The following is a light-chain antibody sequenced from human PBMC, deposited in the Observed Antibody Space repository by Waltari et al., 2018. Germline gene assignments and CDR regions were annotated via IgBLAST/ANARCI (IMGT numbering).Light chain of an antibody. CDR3: NSRDSTGKLYV. J-gene: IGLJ1*01. CDR1: NLRNYY. Sequence: SSELTQDPAVSVALGQPVRVTCPGDNLRNYYASWYQQKPGQAPILVIFGQNNRPAGIPARFSGSSSGNTASLIITGAQAEDEADYYCNSRDSTGKLYVFGAGTKVTVL. CDR2: GQN. V-gene: IGLV3-19*01.